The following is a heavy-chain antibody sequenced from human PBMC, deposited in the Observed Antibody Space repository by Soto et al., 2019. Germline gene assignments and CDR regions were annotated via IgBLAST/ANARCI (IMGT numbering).Heavy chain of an antibody. CDR2: INHSGST. CDR3: ARRPVSIYYGSGEDWFDP. CDR1: GGSFSGYY. D-gene: IGHD3-10*01. J-gene: IGHJ5*02. Sequence: QVQLQQWGAGLLKPSETLSLTCAVYGGSFSGYYWSWIRQPPGKGLEWIGEINHSGSTNYNPTLKSRVTISVDTSKNQFSLKLSSVTAADTAVYYCARRPVSIYYGSGEDWFDPWGQGTLVTVSS. V-gene: IGHV4-34*01.